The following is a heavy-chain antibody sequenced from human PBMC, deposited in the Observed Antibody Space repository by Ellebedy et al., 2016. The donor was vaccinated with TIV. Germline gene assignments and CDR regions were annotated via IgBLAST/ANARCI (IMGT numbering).Heavy chain of an antibody. Sequence: MPSETLSLTCIVSGGSIGRYFWNWIRQPPGKGLERLGYIYYSGSTTYNPSLKSRVTMSVDTSKNQFSLKLSSVTAADTAVYYCARRLHYGDWYFDLWGRGTLVTVSS. D-gene: IGHD4-17*01. CDR3: ARRLHYGDWYFDL. CDR2: IYYSGST. V-gene: IGHV4-59*01. CDR1: GGSIGRYF. J-gene: IGHJ2*01.